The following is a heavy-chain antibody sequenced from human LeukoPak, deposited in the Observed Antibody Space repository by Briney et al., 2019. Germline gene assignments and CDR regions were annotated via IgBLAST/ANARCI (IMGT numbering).Heavy chain of an antibody. CDR1: GGSISSGSYY. CDR3: ARTMEGYCSGGSCYQYSYYMDV. Sequence: SETLSLTCTVSGGSISSGSYYWSWIRQPPGKGLEWIGYIYYSGSTNYNPSLKSRVTISVDTSKNQFSLKLTSVTAADTAVYYCARTMEGYCSGGSCYQYSYYMDVWGKGTTVTVSS. J-gene: IGHJ6*03. D-gene: IGHD2-15*01. V-gene: IGHV4-61*01. CDR2: IYYSGST.